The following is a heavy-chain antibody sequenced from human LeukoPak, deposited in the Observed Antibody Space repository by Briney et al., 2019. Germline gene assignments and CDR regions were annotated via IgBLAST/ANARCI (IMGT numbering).Heavy chain of an antibody. CDR2: ISYDGSNK. J-gene: IGHJ4*02. CDR1: GFTFSSYA. V-gene: IGHV3-30*04. D-gene: IGHD4-17*01. Sequence: PGGSLRLSCAASGFTFSSYAMHWARQAPGKGLEWVAVISYDGSNKYYADSVKGRFTISRDNSKNTLYLQMNSLRAEDTAVYYCARESYGERDYWGQGTLVTVSS. CDR3: ARESYGERDY.